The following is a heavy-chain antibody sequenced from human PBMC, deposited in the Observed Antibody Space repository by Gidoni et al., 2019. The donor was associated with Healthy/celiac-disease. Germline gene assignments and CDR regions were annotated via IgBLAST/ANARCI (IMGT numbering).Heavy chain of an antibody. D-gene: IGHD2-15*01. CDR3: AKDPLGYCSGGSCFLPYYFDY. CDR2: ISGSGGST. J-gene: IGHJ4*02. Sequence: EVQLLESGGGLVQPGGSLRLSCAASGFTFSSYAMRWVRQAPGKGLEGVSAISGSGGSTYYADSVKGRFTISRDNSKNTLYLQMNSLRAEDTAVYYCAKDPLGYCSGGSCFLPYYFDYWGQGTLVTVSS. V-gene: IGHV3-23*01. CDR1: GFTFSSYA.